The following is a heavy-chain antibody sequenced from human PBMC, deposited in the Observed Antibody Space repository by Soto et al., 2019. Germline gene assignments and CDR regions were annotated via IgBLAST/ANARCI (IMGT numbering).Heavy chain of an antibody. Sequence: QVQLVQSGAEVKKPGASVKVSCKGSGYSFTSYEINWVRQARGQGREWMGWMNANSGQKVYSEKFQARLTLTRNTSINTGHMDLSRLSSEDTAVNFCSRCREIVLKPTGISFDSWGQGPLVTVSS. CDR1: GYSFTSYE. CDR2: MNANSGQK. D-gene: IGHD1-20*01. J-gene: IGHJ4*02. V-gene: IGHV1-8*01. CDR3: SRCREIVLKPTGISFDS.